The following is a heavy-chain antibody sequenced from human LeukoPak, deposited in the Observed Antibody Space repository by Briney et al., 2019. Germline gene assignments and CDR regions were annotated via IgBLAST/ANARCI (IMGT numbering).Heavy chain of an antibody. D-gene: IGHD5-18*01. CDR3: ARTEESGYSYGYFGYYYYMDV. J-gene: IGHJ6*03. CDR1: GGSISSGSYY. CDR2: IYTSGST. Sequence: SQTLSLTCTVSGGSISSGSYYWSWIRQPAGKGLEWIGRIYTSGSTNYNPSLKSRVTISVDTSENQFSLKLSSVTAADTAVYYCARTEESGYSYGYFGYYYYMDVWGKGTTVTVSS. V-gene: IGHV4-61*02.